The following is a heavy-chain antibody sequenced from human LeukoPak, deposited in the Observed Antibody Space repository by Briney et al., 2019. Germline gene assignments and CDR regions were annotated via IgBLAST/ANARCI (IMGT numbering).Heavy chain of an antibody. Sequence: GGSLRLSCAASGFTFSIYAMNWVRQAPGKGLEWVSAIVDSGNTYYADSVKGRFTISRDISKNTLYLQMNSLRVEDTAVYYCAKGALSDTAMVCDYWGPGTLVTVSS. CDR1: GFTFSIYA. V-gene: IGHV3-23*01. J-gene: IGHJ4*02. D-gene: IGHD5-18*01. CDR2: IVDSGNT. CDR3: AKGALSDTAMVCDY.